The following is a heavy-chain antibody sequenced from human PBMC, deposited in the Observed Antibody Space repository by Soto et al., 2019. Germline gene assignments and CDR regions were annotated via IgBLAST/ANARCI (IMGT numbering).Heavy chain of an antibody. CDR2: INHSGST. D-gene: IGHD2-15*01. Sequence: SETLSLTCAVYGGSFSGYYWSWVRQPPGKGLEWIGEINHSGSTNYNPSLKSRVTISVDTSKNQFSLKLSSVTAADTAVYYCARISMDCSGGSCYSIPFMWFDPWGQGTLVTVSS. CDR3: ARISMDCSGGSCYSIPFMWFDP. J-gene: IGHJ5*02. CDR1: GGSFSGYY. V-gene: IGHV4-34*01.